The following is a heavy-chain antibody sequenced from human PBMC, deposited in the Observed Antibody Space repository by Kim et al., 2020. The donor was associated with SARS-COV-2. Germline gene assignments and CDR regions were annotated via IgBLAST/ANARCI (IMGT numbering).Heavy chain of an antibody. CDR1: GYTFTNYY. D-gene: IGHD3-9*01. CDR3: ARGAVDYDILSGYHYSLLDP. V-gene: IGHV1-46*01. J-gene: IGHJ5*02. CDR2: INPNSSST. Sequence: ASVKVFCKPSGYTFTNYYTHWVRQAPGQGLEWMAIINPNSSSTRYAQRFQGRVTVTRDTSTGTVYLGLTGLRSEDTALYYCARGAVDYDILSGYHYSLLDPWGQGTLVIVSS.